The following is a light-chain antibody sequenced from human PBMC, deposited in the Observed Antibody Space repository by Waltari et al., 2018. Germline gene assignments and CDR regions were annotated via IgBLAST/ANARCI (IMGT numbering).Light chain of an antibody. CDR1: QGITNY. CDR2: AAS. Sequence: DFQMTQSPSSLSASVGDRVTITCRASQGITNYLACYQQRPGKVPKLLIYAASTSQSGVPSRCSGSGSGTDFTLTISSLQPEDVATYYCQKYNAAPWTFGQGTKVEI. V-gene: IGKV1-27*01. CDR3: QKYNAAPWT. J-gene: IGKJ1*01.